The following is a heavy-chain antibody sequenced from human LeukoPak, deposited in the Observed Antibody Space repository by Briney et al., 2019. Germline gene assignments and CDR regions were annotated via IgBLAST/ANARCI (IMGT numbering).Heavy chain of an antibody. CDR2: IYSGGST. V-gene: IGHV3-66*01. CDR3: ARKYSSGWYLGS. CDR1: GFTVSSNY. D-gene: IGHD6-19*01. J-gene: IGHJ4*02. Sequence: YPGGSLRLSCAASGFTVSSNYMSWVRQVPGKGLEWVSVIYSGGSTYYADSVKGRFTISRDNSKNTLYLQMNSLRAEDTAVYYCARKYSSGWYLGSWGQGTLVTVSS.